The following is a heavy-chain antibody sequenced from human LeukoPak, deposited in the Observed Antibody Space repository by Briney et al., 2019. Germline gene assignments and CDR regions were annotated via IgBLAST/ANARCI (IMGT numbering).Heavy chain of an antibody. CDR2: MNPNTGNT. Sequence: ATVKVSCKASGYTFTSYDIYWVWQATGQGLEWMGWMNPNTGNTDYAQKFQGRVTMTRDTSTSTAYMELSSLRSEDTAVYYCARAPLGPYYDNSGTTFDYWGQGALVTVSS. J-gene: IGHJ4*02. V-gene: IGHV1-8*01. D-gene: IGHD3-22*01. CDR3: ARAPLGPYYDNSGTTFDY. CDR1: GYTFTSYD.